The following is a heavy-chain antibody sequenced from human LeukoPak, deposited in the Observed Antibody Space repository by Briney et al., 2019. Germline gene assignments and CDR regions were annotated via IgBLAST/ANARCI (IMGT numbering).Heavy chain of an antibody. CDR2: ISGSGGST. J-gene: IGHJ4*02. Sequence: GGSLRLSCAASGFTFSSYAMSWVRQAPGRGLEWVSAISGSGGSTYYADSVKGRFTISRDNSKNTLYLQMNSLRAEDTAVYYCAKGLFTMIVVPSIGYWGQGTLVTVSS. D-gene: IGHD3-22*01. CDR1: GFTFSSYA. V-gene: IGHV3-23*01. CDR3: AKGLFTMIVVPSIGY.